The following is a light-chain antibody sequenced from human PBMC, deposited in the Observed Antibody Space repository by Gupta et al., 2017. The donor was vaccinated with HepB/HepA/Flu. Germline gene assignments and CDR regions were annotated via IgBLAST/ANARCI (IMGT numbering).Light chain of an antibody. CDR2: QDS. V-gene: IGLV3-1*01. J-gene: IGLJ1*01. CDR3: QAWDSSTYYV. Sequence: SYDLTQRPSVSVCPGQTASITCSGDKLGDKYACWYQQKPGQSPVLVIYQDSKRPSGIPERFSGSNSGNTATLTISGTQAMDEADYYCQAWDSSTYYVFGTGTKVTVL. CDR1: KLGDKY.